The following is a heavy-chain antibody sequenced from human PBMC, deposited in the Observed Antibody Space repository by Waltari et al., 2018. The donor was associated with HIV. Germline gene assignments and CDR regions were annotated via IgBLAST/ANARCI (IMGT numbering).Heavy chain of an antibody. J-gene: IGHJ3*01. CDR3: TTGFGGYDDGFDF. Sequence: EVQLAESGGGLVKLGESLRLSCASSGFTFNNGWMTWFRQAPGKGLEWLGLINYGGTAEYAAPVRGRFTISRDDSKNTLYLQMNSLKIEDTAVYYCTTGFGGYDDGFDFWGQGTMVTVSS. CDR2: INYGGTA. CDR1: GFTFNNGW. D-gene: IGHD5-12*01. V-gene: IGHV3-15*01.